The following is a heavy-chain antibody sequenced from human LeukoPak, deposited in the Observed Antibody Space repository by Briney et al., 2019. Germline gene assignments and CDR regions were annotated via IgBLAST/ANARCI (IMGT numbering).Heavy chain of an antibody. V-gene: IGHV3-23*01. CDR1: GFTFSSYA. J-gene: IGHJ4*02. D-gene: IGHD2-15*01. CDR2: ISGSGGST. CDR3: AKGEFLGYCSGGSCYSSQFDY. Sequence: GGSLRLSCAASGFTFSSYALSWVRQAPGKGLEWVSAISGSGGSTYYADSVKGRFTISRDNSKNTLYLQMNSLRAEDTAVYYCAKGEFLGYCSGGSCYSSQFDYWGQGTLVTVSS.